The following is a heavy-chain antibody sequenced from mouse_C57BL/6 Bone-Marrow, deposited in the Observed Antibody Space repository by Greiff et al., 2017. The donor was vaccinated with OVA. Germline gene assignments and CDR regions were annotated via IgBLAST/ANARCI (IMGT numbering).Heavy chain of an antibody. CDR3: ARTSITTVVEDY. Sequence: QVQLQQPGAELVKPGASVKLSCKASGYTFTSYWMHWVKQRPGQGLEWIGMIHPNSGSTNYNEKFKSKATLTVDKSSSTAYMQLSSLTSEDSAVYYCARTSITTVVEDYWGQGTTLTVSS. D-gene: IGHD1-1*01. CDR1: GYTFTSYW. J-gene: IGHJ2*01. V-gene: IGHV1-64*01. CDR2: IHPNSGST.